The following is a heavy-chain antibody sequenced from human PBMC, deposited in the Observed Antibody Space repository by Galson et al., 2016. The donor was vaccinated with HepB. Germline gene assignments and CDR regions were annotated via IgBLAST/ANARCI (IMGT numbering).Heavy chain of an antibody. D-gene: IGHD3-16*01. CDR1: GFIFSEYA. V-gene: IGHV3-23*01. Sequence: SLRLSCAASGFIFSEYAMSWVRQAPGKGLEWVSAISESGDYTYYADSVKGRFTISRDNSKNTLSLQMNSLRAEDTALYYCAKDLGDRLETVYYYMDAWGKGTTVTVSS. CDR2: ISESGDYT. J-gene: IGHJ6*03. CDR3: AKDLGDRLETVYYYMDA.